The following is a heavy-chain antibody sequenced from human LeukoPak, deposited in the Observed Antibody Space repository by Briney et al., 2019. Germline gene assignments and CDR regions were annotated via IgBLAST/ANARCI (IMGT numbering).Heavy chain of an antibody. Sequence: PGGSLRLSCAASGFTFSSYWMSWVRQAPGKGLEWVANIKQDGSEKYYVDSVKGRFTISRDNAKNSLYLQMNSLRAEDTAVYYCARDQVATNYPVLSFDYWGQGTLVTVSS. CDR2: IKQDGSEK. V-gene: IGHV3-7*01. CDR3: ARDQVATNYPVLSFDY. D-gene: IGHD5-12*01. CDR1: GFTFSSYW. J-gene: IGHJ4*02.